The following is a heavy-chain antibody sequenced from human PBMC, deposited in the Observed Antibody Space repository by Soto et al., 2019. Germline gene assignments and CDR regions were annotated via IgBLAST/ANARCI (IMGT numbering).Heavy chain of an antibody. J-gene: IGHJ4*02. D-gene: IGHD2-21*01. V-gene: IGHV4-31*03. Sequence: QVQLQESGPGLVKPSQTLSLTCTVSGGSISSGGYYWSWIRQHPGKGLEGIGYTYNRGSTYYNPTLKSRVTKTVDTSKNQFSQKLSSVTAADTAVYYCARDPSAAGGDYLDYWGQGTLVTVSS. CDR3: ARDPSAAGGDYLDY. CDR2: TYNRGST. CDR1: GGSISSGGYY.